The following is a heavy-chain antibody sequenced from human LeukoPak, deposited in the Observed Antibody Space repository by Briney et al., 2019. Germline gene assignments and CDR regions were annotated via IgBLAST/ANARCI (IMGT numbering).Heavy chain of an antibody. D-gene: IGHD3-22*01. J-gene: IGHJ4*02. CDR2: INPSSGGT. CDR1: GYTFTGYY. Sequence: ASVKVSCKASGYTFTGYYMHWVRQAPGQGLEWMGWINPSSGGTNYAQKFQGRVTMTRDTSISTAYMELSRLRSDDTAVYYCARDPYYYDSSGYYYYWGQGTLVTVSS. CDR3: ARDPYYYDSSGYYYY. V-gene: IGHV1-2*02.